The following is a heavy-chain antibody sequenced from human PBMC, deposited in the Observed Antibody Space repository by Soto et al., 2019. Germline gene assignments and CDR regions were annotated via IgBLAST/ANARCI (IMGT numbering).Heavy chain of an antibody. Sequence: ASVKVSCKASGYTFTSYGISWVRQAPGQGLEWMGWISAYNGNTNYAQKLQGRVTMTTDTSTSTAYMELRSLRSDDTAVYYCARGGYCSGGSCYHYYYYGMDVWGQGTTVTAP. CDR2: ISAYNGNT. CDR3: ARGGYCSGGSCYHYYYYGMDV. D-gene: IGHD2-15*01. J-gene: IGHJ6*02. V-gene: IGHV1-18*04. CDR1: GYTFTSYG.